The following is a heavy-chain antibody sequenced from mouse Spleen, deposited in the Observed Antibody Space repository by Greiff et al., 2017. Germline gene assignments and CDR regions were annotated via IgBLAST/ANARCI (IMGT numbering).Heavy chain of an antibody. J-gene: IGHJ4*01. Sequence: VQLQQSGAELVKPGASVKFSCKASGSTFPGSGMPWVSQRPGQGLEWIGMIHPNSGSTNYNEKFKSKATLTVDQSSSTAYMQLSSLTSEDSTVYYCARNLPDYYDGSSLAMDYWGQGTSVTVSS. CDR2: IHPNSGST. CDR3: ARNLPDYYDGSSLAMDY. V-gene: IGHV1-64*01. CDR1: GSTFPGSG. D-gene: IGHD1-1*01.